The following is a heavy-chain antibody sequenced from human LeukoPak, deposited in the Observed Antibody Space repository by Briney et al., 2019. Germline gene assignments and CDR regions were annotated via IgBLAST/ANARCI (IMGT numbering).Heavy chain of an antibody. Sequence: AASVKVSCNVSGYTLTELSMHWVRRASGKGLEWRGGFAPEDGETIYAQKFEGRVNMTEDTYTDTAYMALRRLRSEHTAVYHCATESPRYSSGWYGYWGQGTLVTVSS. CDR3: ATESPRYSSGWYGY. V-gene: IGHV1-24*01. CDR2: FAPEDGET. CDR1: GYTLTELS. J-gene: IGHJ4*01. D-gene: IGHD6-19*01.